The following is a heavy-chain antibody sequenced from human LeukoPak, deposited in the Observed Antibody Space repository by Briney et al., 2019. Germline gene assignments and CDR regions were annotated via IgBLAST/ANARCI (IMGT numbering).Heavy chain of an antibody. J-gene: IGHJ4*02. V-gene: IGHV4-59*08. CDR1: SGSISRYY. D-gene: IGHD6-6*01. CDR3: ARLFSSSPPNFDY. CDR2: MYHGGSA. Sequence: TSETLSLTCTVSSGSISRYYWSWIRQSLGKALEWIGYMYHGGSAHYSPSLKSRVTISIDTSKNQFSLKLSSVTAADTAVYYCARLFSSSPPNFDYWGQGTLVTVSS.